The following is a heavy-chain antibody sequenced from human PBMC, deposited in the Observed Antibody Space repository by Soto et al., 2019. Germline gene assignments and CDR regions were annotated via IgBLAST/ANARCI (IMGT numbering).Heavy chain of an antibody. J-gene: IGHJ4*02. CDR2: ISGSGSTT. V-gene: IGHV3-23*01. D-gene: IGHD1-26*01. CDR1: GFTFSSYA. CDR3: ARGESKRRFDY. Sequence: SLSCAASGFTFSSYAMSWVRQAPGKGLEWVSGISGSGSTTYYADSVKGRFTISRDNSKNTLYLQTDSLRAEDTAVYYCARGESKRRFDYWGQGALVTVSS.